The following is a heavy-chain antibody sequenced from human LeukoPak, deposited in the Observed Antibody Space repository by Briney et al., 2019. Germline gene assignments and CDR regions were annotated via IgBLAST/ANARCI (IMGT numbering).Heavy chain of an antibody. CDR2: IYYSGST. D-gene: IGHD5-24*01. CDR1: GGSISSYY. Sequence: SETLSLTCTVSGGSISSYYWSWIRQPPGKGLEWIGYIYYSGSTNYNPSLKSRVTISVDTSKNQFSLKLSSVTAADTAVYYCARDIASFFGYNSWGFFDCWGQGTLVTVSS. J-gene: IGHJ4*02. CDR3: ARDIASFFGYNSWGFFDC. V-gene: IGHV4-59*01.